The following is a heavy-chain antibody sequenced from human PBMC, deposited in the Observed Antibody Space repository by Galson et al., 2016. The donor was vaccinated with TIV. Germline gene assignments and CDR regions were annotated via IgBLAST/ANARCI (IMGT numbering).Heavy chain of an antibody. CDR2: ISLSGTTT. CDR1: GFSVKSYV. Sequence: SLRLSCAVSGFSVKSYVMSWVRQAPGKGLEWVSGISLSGTTTYYADSVRGRFTISRDNSKYMLYLEMKSLRAEDTAVYYCAKPEGDGDYSLGAAFDKWGQGTLVSVSS. J-gene: IGHJ3*02. V-gene: IGHV3-23*01. CDR3: AKPEGDGDYSLGAAFDK. D-gene: IGHD4-17*01.